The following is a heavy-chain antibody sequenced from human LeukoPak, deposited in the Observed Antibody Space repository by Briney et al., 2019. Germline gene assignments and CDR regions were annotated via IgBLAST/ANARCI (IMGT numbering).Heavy chain of an antibody. CDR3: AQTIATAATGN. V-gene: IGHV3-23*01. CDR2: INDNGSTR. Sequence: GGSLRLSCGASGFTFSDYAMSWVRQAPGKGLEWVSGINDNGSTRFYAASVKGRFTSSRDNPKNTLYLQMNSLRAEDTAVYYCAQTIATAATGNWGQGTLVTVSS. D-gene: IGHD6-13*01. CDR1: GFTFSDYA. J-gene: IGHJ4*02.